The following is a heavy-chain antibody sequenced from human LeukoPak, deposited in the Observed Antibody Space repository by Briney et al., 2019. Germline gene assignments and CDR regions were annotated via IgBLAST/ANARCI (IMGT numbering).Heavy chain of an antibody. CDR1: GYTFTSYD. CDR2: MNPNSGNT. Sequence: GASVKVSCKASGYTFTSYDINWVRQATGQGREWMGWMNPNSGNTGYAQKFQGRVTMTRNTSISTAYMELSSLRSADTAVYYCARSRDGYNPFWGQGALLTASS. J-gene: IGHJ4*02. CDR3: ARSRDGYNPF. V-gene: IGHV1-8*01. D-gene: IGHD5-24*01.